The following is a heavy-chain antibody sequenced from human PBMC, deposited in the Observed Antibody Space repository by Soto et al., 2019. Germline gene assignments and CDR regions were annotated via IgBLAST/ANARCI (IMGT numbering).Heavy chain of an antibody. CDR1: GFTFSNYH. Sequence: PGGSLRLSCAASGFTFSNYHMVWVRQAPEKGQESISSISASDGRTYYRDSVKGRFTISRDNSKNTLYYQMNSLRVEDTAMYYCARILSLVESYWYGMDVWGQGTTVTVSS. CDR2: ISASDGRT. CDR3: ARILSLVESYWYGMDV. J-gene: IGHJ6*02. V-gene: IGHV3-23*01. D-gene: IGHD2-15*01.